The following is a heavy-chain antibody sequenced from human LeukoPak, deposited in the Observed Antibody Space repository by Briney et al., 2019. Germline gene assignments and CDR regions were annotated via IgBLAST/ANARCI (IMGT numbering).Heavy chain of an antibody. D-gene: IGHD1-14*01. J-gene: IGHJ4*02. CDR2: ISNSSSTI. V-gene: IGHV3-48*01. CDR3: ATPGGVTAFGY. CDR1: GFTFSSYS. Sequence: GGSLRLSCAASGFTFSSYSMNWVRQAPWKGLEWVSYISNSSSTIYYADSVKGRFTISRDNAKNSLYLQMNSLRAEDTAVYYCATPGGVTAFGYWGQGTLVTVSS.